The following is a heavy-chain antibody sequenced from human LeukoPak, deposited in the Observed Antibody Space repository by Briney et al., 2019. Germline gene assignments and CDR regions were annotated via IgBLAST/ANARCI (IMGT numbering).Heavy chain of an antibody. Sequence: SETLSLTCTVSGGSISSYYWSWIRQPPGKGLEWIGYIYYSGSTNYNPSLKSRVTISVDTSKNQLSLKLSSVTAADTAVYYCARVGGPYSGDYYYMDVWGKGTTVTVS. CDR1: GGSISSYY. J-gene: IGHJ6*03. CDR2: IYYSGST. V-gene: IGHV4-59*01. D-gene: IGHD2-15*01. CDR3: ARVGGPYSGDYYYMDV.